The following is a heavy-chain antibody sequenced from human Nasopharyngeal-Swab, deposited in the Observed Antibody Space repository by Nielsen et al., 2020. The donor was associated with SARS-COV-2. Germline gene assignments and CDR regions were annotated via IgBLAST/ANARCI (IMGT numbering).Heavy chain of an antibody. CDR2: INHSGST. CDR3: ASSPLWFGEPEHGMDV. D-gene: IGHD3-10*01. Sequence: WIRQPPGKGLEWIGEINHSGSTNYNPSLKSQVTISVDTSKNQFSLKLSSVTAADTAVYYCASSPLWFGEPEHGMDVWGQGTTVTVSS. J-gene: IGHJ6*02. V-gene: IGHV4-34*01.